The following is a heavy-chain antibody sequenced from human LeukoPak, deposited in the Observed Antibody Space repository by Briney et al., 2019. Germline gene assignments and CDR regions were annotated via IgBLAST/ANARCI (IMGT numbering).Heavy chain of an antibody. CDR2: IYTSGST. D-gene: IGHD2-15*01. V-gene: IGHV4-4*07. Sequence: SETLSLTCTVSGGSISSYYRSWIRQPAGKGLEWIGRIYTSGSTNYNPSLKSRVTMSVDTSKNQFSLKLSSVTAADTAVYYCARDGQRPHIVVVVAATPYGMDVWGQGTTVTVSS. J-gene: IGHJ6*02. CDR1: GGSISSYY. CDR3: ARDGQRPHIVVVVAATPYGMDV.